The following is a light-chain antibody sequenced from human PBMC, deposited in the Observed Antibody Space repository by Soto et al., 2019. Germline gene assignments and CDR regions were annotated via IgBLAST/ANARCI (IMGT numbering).Light chain of an antibody. Sequence: QSVLTQPPSVSGSPGQSVTISCTGTSSDVGNYNRVSWYQQPPGTAPKLMIYDVSSRPSGVPDRFSGSKSGNTASLTISGLQAEDEADYYCSSYTTSSTDVFGTGTKLTVL. CDR3: SSYTTSSTDV. V-gene: IGLV2-18*02. CDR1: SSDVGNYNR. CDR2: DVS. J-gene: IGLJ1*01.